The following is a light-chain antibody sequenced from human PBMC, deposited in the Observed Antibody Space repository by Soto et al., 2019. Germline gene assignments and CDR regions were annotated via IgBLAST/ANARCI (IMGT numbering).Light chain of an antibody. J-gene: IGKJ1*01. CDR2: DAS. CDR3: QQYDTYWT. V-gene: IGKV1-5*01. Sequence: IHMTQSPSTLSASVLERVTITFLASQNINSWLAWYQQKPGSAPKVLIYDASSLESGVPSRFSGSRSETEFTLTISSLQPDDFATYYCQQYDTYWTFGQGTKVDIK. CDR1: QNINSW.